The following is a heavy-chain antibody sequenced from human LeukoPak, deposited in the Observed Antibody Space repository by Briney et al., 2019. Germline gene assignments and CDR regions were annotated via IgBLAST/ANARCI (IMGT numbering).Heavy chain of an antibody. Sequence: SETLSLTCTVSGGSISSSSYYWGWIRQPPGKGLEWIGSIYYSGSTYYNPSLKSPVTISVDTSKNQFSLKLSSVTAADTAVYYCATSSGYPFDYWGQGTLVTVSS. J-gene: IGHJ4*02. CDR1: GGSISSSSYY. CDR3: ATSSGYPFDY. CDR2: IYYSGST. D-gene: IGHD3-22*01. V-gene: IGHV4-39*01.